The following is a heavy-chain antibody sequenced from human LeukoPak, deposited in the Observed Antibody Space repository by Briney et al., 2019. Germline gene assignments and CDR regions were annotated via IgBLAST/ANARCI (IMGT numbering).Heavy chain of an antibody. CDR2: INHSGST. CDR1: GGSFSGYY. D-gene: IGHD3-16*02. CDR3: ARAGDDYVWGSYRPAFDY. V-gene: IGHV4-34*01. J-gene: IGHJ4*02. Sequence: PSETLSLTRAVYGGSFSGYYWSWIRQPPGKGLEWIGEINHSGSTNYNPSLKSRVTISVDASKNQFSLKLSSVTAADTAVYYCARAGDDYVWGSYRPAFDYWGQGTLVTVSS.